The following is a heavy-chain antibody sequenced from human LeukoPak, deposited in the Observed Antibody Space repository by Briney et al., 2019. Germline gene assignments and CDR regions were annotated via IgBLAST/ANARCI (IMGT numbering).Heavy chain of an antibody. CDR2: MTQDGSEK. V-gene: IGHV3-7*01. CDR3: ARIYCSSTNCYRHFDY. D-gene: IGHD2-2*01. CDR1: GFTFC. Sequence: GGSLRLSCTASGFTFCMTWVRQAPGKGLEWVANMTQDGSEKYYVDSVKGRFTISRDNAKNSLYLQMNSLRAEDTAVYYCARIYCSSTNCYRHFDYWGQGTLVTASS. J-gene: IGHJ4*02.